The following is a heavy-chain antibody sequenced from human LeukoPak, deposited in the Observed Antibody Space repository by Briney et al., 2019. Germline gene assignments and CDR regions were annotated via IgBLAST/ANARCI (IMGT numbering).Heavy chain of an antibody. Sequence: ASVKVSCKASGGTFSSYAISWVRQAPGQGLEWMGGIIPIFGTANYAQKFQGRVTITADESTSTAYMELSSLRSEDTAVYYCARAHPTYYYDSSGYYLDYWGQGTLVTVSS. CDR3: ARAHPTYYYDSSGYYLDY. J-gene: IGHJ4*02. V-gene: IGHV1-69*13. D-gene: IGHD3-22*01. CDR2: IIPIFGTA. CDR1: GGTFSSYA.